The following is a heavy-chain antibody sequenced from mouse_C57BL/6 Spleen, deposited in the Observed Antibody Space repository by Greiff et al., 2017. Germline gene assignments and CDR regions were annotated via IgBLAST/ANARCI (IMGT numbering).Heavy chain of an antibody. CDR1: GYAFSSSW. D-gene: IGHD2-5*01. CDR2: IYPGDGDT. J-gene: IGHJ4*01. Sequence: QVQLQQPGPELVKPGASVKISCKASGYAFSSSWMNWVKQRPGKGLEWIGRIYPGDGDTNYNGKFKGKATLTADKSSSTAYMQLSSLTSEDSAVYFCARESPTIVTYYAMDYWGQGTSVTVSS. V-gene: IGHV1-82*01. CDR3: ARESPTIVTYYAMDY.